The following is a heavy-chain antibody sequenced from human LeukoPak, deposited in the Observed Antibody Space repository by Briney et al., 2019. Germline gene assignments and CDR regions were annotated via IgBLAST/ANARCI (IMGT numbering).Heavy chain of an antibody. Sequence: PSETLSLTCTVSGGSISSYYWSWIRQPAGKGLEWIGRIYTSGSTNYNPSLKSRVTMPVDTSKNQFSLKLSSVTAADTAVYYCARASLYGDYVLAPDLWGRGTLVTVSS. CDR2: IYTSGST. D-gene: IGHD4-17*01. CDR1: GGSISSYY. V-gene: IGHV4-4*07. CDR3: ARASLYGDYVLAPDL. J-gene: IGHJ2*01.